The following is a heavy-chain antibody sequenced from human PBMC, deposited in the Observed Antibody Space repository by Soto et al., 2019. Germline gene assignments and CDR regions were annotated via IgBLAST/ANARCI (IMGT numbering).Heavy chain of an antibody. J-gene: IGHJ4*02. CDR1: GFTFSDSY. CDR3: ARDRAARTFDY. V-gene: IGHV3-11*01. Sequence: QVQLVESGGGLVKPGGSLRLSCAASGFTFSDSYMTWLRQAPGKGLEWVSYINYSGTTTYYADSVKGRFTISRDNAKNSLYLQMNSLRAEDTAVYYCARDRAARTFDYWGQGTLVTVSS. D-gene: IGHD6-6*01. CDR2: INYSGTTT.